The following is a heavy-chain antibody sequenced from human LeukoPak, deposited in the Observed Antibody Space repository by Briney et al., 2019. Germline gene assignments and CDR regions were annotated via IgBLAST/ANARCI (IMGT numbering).Heavy chain of an antibody. CDR3: ARVPSYHDSSGYSAYYDNGMDV. V-gene: IGHV1-8*01. J-gene: IGHJ6*02. Sequence: ASVKLSCKASGYIFTNYDINWVRQATGRGLEWMGWMNPNSGNTGYAQKFQGRVTMTRSNSITTAYMELSSLRSEDTAVYYCARVPSYHDSSGYSAYYDNGMDVWGQGTTVTVSS. CDR1: GYIFTNYD. D-gene: IGHD3-22*01. CDR2: MNPNSGNT.